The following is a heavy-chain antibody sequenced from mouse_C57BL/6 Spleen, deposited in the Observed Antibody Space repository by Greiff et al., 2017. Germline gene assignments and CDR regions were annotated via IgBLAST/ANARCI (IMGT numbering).Heavy chain of an antibody. CDR3: ARGYYGSSSYYFDY. Sequence: QVHVKQPGAELVRPGTSVKLSCKASGYTFTSYWMHWVKQRPGQGLEWIGVIDPSDSYTNYNQKFKGKATLTVDTSSSTAYMQLSSLTSEDSAVYYCARGYYGSSSYYFDYWGKGTTLTVSS. D-gene: IGHD1-1*01. V-gene: IGHV1-59*01. J-gene: IGHJ2*01. CDR1: GYTFTSYW. CDR2: IDPSDSYT.